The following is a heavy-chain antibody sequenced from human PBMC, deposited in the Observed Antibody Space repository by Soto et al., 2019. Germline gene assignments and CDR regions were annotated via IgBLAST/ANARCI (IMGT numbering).Heavy chain of an antibody. CDR3: ATRIFGVEYFDF. D-gene: IGHD3-3*01. V-gene: IGHV3-23*01. CDR2: ISGTSPST. Sequence: GSLRLSCAASGFTFSAYAMSWVRQAPGKGQEWVSAISGTSPSTYYADSVQGRFSISTDSSRKTLFLQMNTLRAEDTAVYFCATRIFGVEYFDFWGQGTLVTVSS. CDR1: GFTFSAYA. J-gene: IGHJ4*02.